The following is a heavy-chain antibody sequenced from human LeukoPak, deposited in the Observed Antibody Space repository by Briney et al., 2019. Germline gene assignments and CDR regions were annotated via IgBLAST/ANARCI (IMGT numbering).Heavy chain of an antibody. Sequence: TGGSLRLSCAASGFTFSSYSMNWVRQAPGKGLEWVSYISSSSSTIYYADSVKGRFTISRDNAKNSLYLQMNSLRAEDTAVYYCARGITISGNWFDPWGQGTLVTVSS. CDR3: ARGITISGNWFDP. CDR2: ISSSSSTI. CDR1: GFTFSSYS. D-gene: IGHD3-3*01. J-gene: IGHJ5*02. V-gene: IGHV3-48*01.